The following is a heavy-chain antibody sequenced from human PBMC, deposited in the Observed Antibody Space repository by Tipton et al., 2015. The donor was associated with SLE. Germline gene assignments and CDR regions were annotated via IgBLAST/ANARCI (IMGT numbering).Heavy chain of an antibody. J-gene: IGHJ4*02. Sequence: TLSLTCTVSGGSFSNHYWSWIRQPPGKGLEWIGYVYYSGTTNYNPSLKSRVTISLDTSKKQFSLKLSSVSAADTAVYYCARGIVGATGFDYWGQGTLVTVSS. V-gene: IGHV4-59*08. D-gene: IGHD1-26*01. CDR2: VYYSGTT. CDR3: ARGIVGATGFDY. CDR1: GGSFSNHY.